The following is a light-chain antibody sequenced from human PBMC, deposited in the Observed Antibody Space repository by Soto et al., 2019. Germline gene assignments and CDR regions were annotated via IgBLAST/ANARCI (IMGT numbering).Light chain of an antibody. Sequence: QSPLTQPASVSGSPGQSITISCTGTISDVGGYNYVSWYQQHPGKAPKLMIFEVSNRPSGISIRFSGSTSGNTASLTISGLQTEDEADYYCSSYTNNSPSVFGTGTKVTVL. V-gene: IGLV2-14*01. CDR1: ISDVGGYNY. J-gene: IGLJ1*01. CDR3: SSYTNNSPSV. CDR2: EVS.